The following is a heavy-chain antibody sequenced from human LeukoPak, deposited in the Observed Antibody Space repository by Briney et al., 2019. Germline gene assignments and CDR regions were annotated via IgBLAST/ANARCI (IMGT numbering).Heavy chain of an antibody. CDR1: GYTFTSYG. CDR3: ARSGYSYGERITIDY. CDR2: ISAYNGNT. V-gene: IGHV1-18*01. J-gene: IGHJ4*02. D-gene: IGHD5-18*01. Sequence: ASVKVSCKASGYTFTSYGISWVRQAPGQGLEWMGWISAYNGNTNYAQKFQGRVTITRNTSISTAYMELSSLRSEDTAVYYCARSGYSYGERITIDYWGQGTLVTVSS.